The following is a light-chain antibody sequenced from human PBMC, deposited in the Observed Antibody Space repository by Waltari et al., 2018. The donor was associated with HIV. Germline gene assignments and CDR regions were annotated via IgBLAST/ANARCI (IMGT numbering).Light chain of an antibody. CDR2: DNH. J-gene: IGLJ2*01. CDR3: GAWDNTLRGAL. Sequence: QSVLTQPPSISAAAGQKVTISCSGSSSNLGINSVAWYRQLPGTAPTLLIYDNHNRFPGIPDRVSGSKSGTSATLVISGLQPGDEADYYCGAWDNTLRGALFGGGTKLTVL. V-gene: IGLV1-51*01. CDR1: SSNLGINS.